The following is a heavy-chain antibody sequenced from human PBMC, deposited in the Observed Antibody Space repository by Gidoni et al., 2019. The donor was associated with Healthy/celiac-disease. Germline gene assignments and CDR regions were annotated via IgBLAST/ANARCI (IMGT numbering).Heavy chain of an antibody. CDR2: IIPIFGTA. CDR3: ARDRSIVVVPAATPGWFDP. CDR1: GGTFSSYA. J-gene: IGHJ5*02. Sequence: QVQLVQSGAEVKKPGSSVQVSCKASGGTFSSYAISWVRQAPGQGLEWMGGIIPIFGTANYSQKFQGRVTITADESTSTAYMELSSLRSEDTAVYYCARDRSIVVVPAATPGWFDPWGQGTLVTVSS. D-gene: IGHD2-2*01. V-gene: IGHV1-69*01.